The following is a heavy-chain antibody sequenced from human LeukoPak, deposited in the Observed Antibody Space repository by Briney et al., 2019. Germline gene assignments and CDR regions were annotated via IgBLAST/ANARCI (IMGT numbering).Heavy chain of an antibody. V-gene: IGHV1-2*02. CDR2: ITPKSGDT. CDR1: GYTFSDFY. CDR3: ARVRLADERAWAY. Sequence: ASVKVSCKASGYTFSDFYIYWVRQAPGQGLEYVGWITPKSGDTYSPQRLQGRVTMTTDASISTAYMELSSLRSDDTAVDFCARVRLADERAWAYWGQGTLVTVSS. J-gene: IGHJ4*02. D-gene: IGHD3-3*02.